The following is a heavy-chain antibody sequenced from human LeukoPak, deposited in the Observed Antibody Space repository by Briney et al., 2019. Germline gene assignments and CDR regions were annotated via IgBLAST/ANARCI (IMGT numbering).Heavy chain of an antibody. J-gene: IGHJ4*02. V-gene: IGHV3-66*01. D-gene: IGHD2-15*01. CDR3: ASTQRGDYFDY. Sequence: PGGSLRLSCAASEFTVSSNYMSWIRQAPGKGLEWVSVIYSGGSTYYAHSVKGRFTISRDKSKNTLYLQMNSLRAEDTAVYYCASTQRGDYFDYWGQGTLVTVSS. CDR2: IYSGGST. CDR1: EFTVSSNY.